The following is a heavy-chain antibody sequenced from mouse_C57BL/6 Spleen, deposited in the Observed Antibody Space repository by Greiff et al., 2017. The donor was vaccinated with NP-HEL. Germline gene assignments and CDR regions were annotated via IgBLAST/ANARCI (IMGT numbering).Heavy chain of an antibody. D-gene: IGHD4-1*01. J-gene: IGHJ3*01. Sequence: QVQLKESGPELVKPGASVKISCKASGYAFSSSWMNWVKQRPGKGLEWIGRIYPGDGDTNYNGKFKGKATLTADKSSSTAYMQLSSLTSEDSAVYFCATWDAFAYWGQGTLVTVSA. CDR1: GYAFSSSW. CDR2: IYPGDGDT. CDR3: ATWDAFAY. V-gene: IGHV1-82*01.